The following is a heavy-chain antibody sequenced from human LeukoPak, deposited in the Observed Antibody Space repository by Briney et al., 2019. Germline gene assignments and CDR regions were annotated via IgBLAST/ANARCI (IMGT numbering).Heavy chain of an antibody. J-gene: IGHJ4*02. CDR3: ARYDSSGYLTFDY. V-gene: IGHV3-21*01. CDR2: ISSSSSHI. CDR1: GFTFSSYS. D-gene: IGHD3-22*01. Sequence: NPGGSLRLSCAASGFTFSSYSMNWVRQAPGKGLEWVSSISSSSSHIYYADSVKGRFTISRDNAKNSLYLQMNSLRAEDTAVYYCARYDSSGYLTFDYWGQGTLVTVSS.